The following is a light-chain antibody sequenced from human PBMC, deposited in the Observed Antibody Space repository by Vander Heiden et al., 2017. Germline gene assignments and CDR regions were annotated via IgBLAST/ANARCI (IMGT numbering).Light chain of an antibody. CDR1: QSVLYSSNNKNY. CDR3: QQYYSTPPT. CDR2: WAS. V-gene: IGKV4-1*01. J-gene: IGKJ4*01. Sequence: DILLTQPPDSLDVSLGERATINCKSSQSVLYSSNNKNYLAWYQQKPGQPPKLLIYWASTRESGVPDRFSGSGSGTDFTLTISSLQAEDVAVYYCQQYYSTPPTFGGGTKVEIK.